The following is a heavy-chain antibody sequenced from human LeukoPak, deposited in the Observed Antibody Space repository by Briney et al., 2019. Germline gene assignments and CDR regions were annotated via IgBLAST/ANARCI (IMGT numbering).Heavy chain of an antibody. CDR2: INPNSGGT. CDR1: GYTFTGYY. D-gene: IGHD3-9*01. Sequence: ASVKVSCKASGYTFTGYYMHWVRQAPGQGLEWMGWINPNSGGTNYAQKFQGKVTMTRDTSISTAYMELSRLRSDDTAVYYCASSDYDILTGSVYWGQGTLVTVSS. J-gene: IGHJ4*02. V-gene: IGHV1-2*02. CDR3: ASSDYDILTGSVY.